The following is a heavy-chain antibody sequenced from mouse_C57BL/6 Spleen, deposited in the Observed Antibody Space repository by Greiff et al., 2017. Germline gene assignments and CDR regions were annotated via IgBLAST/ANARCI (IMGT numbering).Heavy chain of an antibody. V-gene: IGHV1-81*01. CDR1: GYTFTSYG. Sequence: QVQLQQSGAELARPGASVKLSCKASGYTFTSYGISWVKQRTGQGLDWIGEIYPRSGNTYYNEKFKGKATLTADKSSSTAYMELRSLTSEDSAVYFCAREADCYGSRTGYFDVWGTGTTVTVSA. D-gene: IGHD1-1*01. CDR3: AREADCYGSRTGYFDV. J-gene: IGHJ1*03. CDR2: IYPRSGNT.